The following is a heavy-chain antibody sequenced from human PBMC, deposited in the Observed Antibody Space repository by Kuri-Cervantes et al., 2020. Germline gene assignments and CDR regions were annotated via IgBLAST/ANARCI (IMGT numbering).Heavy chain of an antibody. Sequence: ASVKVSCKASGYSFTSYGISWVRQAPGRGLEWMGWISVYTGYTNYAQKFQGRATMTTDTSTSTAYMELRSLRSDDTAVYYCARDRIFGVVITDYWGQGILVTVSS. CDR3: ARDRIFGVVITDY. CDR2: ISVYTGYT. D-gene: IGHD3-3*01. CDR1: GYSFTSYG. J-gene: IGHJ4*02. V-gene: IGHV1-18*01.